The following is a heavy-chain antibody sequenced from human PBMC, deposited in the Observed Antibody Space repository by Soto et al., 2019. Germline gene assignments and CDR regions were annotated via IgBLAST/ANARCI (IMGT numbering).Heavy chain of an antibody. CDR1: GFTFSSYE. J-gene: IGHJ6*02. Sequence: PGGSLRLSCAASGFTFSSYEMNWVRQAPGKGLEWASYISSSGSTIYYADSVKGRFTISRDNAKNSLYLQMNSLRAEDTAVYYCARSSSIAAPRGMDVWGQGTTVTVSS. V-gene: IGHV3-48*03. CDR3: ARSSSIAAPRGMDV. CDR2: ISSSGSTI. D-gene: IGHD6-6*01.